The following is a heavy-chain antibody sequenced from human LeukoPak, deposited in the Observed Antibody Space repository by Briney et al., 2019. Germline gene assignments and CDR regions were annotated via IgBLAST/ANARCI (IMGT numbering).Heavy chain of an antibody. Sequence: GASVKVSCKASGYTFTGYYMHWVRQAPGQGLEWMGWINPNSGGTNYAQKFQGRVTMTRDTSISTAYMELSRLRSDDTAVYYCARGAYCSSTSCYMVALKNWFDPWGQGTLVTVSS. CDR1: GYTFTGYY. V-gene: IGHV1-2*02. J-gene: IGHJ5*02. CDR3: ARGAYCSSTSCYMVALKNWFDP. CDR2: INPNSGGT. D-gene: IGHD2-2*02.